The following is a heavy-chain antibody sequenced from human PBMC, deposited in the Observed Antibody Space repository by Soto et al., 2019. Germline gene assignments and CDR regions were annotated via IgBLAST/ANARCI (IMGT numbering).Heavy chain of an antibody. D-gene: IGHD3-22*01. J-gene: IGHJ5*02. V-gene: IGHV4-31*03. CDR2: IYYSGST. CDR3: AGHPNPDYYDSSGRESGFDP. Sequence: SETLSLTCTVSGGSISSGGYCWSWIRQHPGKGLEWIGYIYYSGSTYYNPSLKSRVTISVDTSKNQFSLKLSSVTAADTAVYYCAGHPNPDYYDSSGRESGFDPWGQGTLVTVSS. CDR1: GGSISSGGYC.